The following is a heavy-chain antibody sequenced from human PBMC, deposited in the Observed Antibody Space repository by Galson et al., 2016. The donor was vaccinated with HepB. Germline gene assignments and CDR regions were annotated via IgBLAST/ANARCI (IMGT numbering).Heavy chain of an antibody. CDR1: GGTFSSYA. CDR3: ARGAAAGMGYYYYYGMDV. Sequence: SVKVSCKASGGTFSSYAISWVRQAPGQRLEWMGGIIPIFGTANYAQTFQGRVTITADESTSTAYMELSSLRSEDTAVYYCARGAAAGMGYYYYYGMDVWGQGTLVTVSS. D-gene: IGHD6-13*01. V-gene: IGHV1-69*13. CDR2: IIPIFGTA. J-gene: IGHJ6*02.